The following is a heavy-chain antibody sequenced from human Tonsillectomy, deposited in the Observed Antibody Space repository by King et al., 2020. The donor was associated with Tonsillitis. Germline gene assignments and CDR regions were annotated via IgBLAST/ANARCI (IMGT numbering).Heavy chain of an antibody. CDR2: ISYDGSIK. CDR3: ATACDGGDCYSNY. Sequence: VQLVESGGGVVQPGRSRRLSCAASGFTFSSYGLHWVRQAPGKGLEWVTTISYDGSIKYYADSVKGRFTISRDNSKNTLFLQMNTLRAEDTAVYYCATACDGGDCYSNYWGQGTLVTVSS. J-gene: IGHJ4*02. CDR1: GFTFSSYG. V-gene: IGHV3-30*03. D-gene: IGHD2-21*02.